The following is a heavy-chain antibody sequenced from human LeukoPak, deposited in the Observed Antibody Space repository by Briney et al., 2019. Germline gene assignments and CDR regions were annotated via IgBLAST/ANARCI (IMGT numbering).Heavy chain of an antibody. CDR1: GGSNSSSSYY. CDR3: ARARRYSSFYFDY. J-gene: IGHJ4*02. Sequence: SETLSLICTVSGGSNSSSSYYWGWIRQPPGKGLEWIGSIYYSGSTYYNPSLKSRVTISVDTSKNQFSLKLSSVTAADTAVYYCARARRYSSFYFDYWGQGTLVTVSS. D-gene: IGHD6-19*01. CDR2: IYYSGST. V-gene: IGHV4-39*07.